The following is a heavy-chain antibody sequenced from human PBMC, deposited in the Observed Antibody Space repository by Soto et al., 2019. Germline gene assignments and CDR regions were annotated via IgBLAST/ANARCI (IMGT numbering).Heavy chain of an antibody. CDR1: GASISRYY. CDR3: ARDLWGYWGGDCYPLDV. D-gene: IGHD2-21*02. V-gene: IGHV4-59*01. Sequence: QVRLQESGPGLVKPSETLSLTCTVSGASISRYYWSWIRQSPGKGLEWVGYVYNTGSTIYNPSLKSRVTISVDTSKNQFALKMNSVTAADTAVYYCARDLWGYWGGDCYPLDVWGQGTTVTVSS. J-gene: IGHJ6*02. CDR2: VYNTGST.